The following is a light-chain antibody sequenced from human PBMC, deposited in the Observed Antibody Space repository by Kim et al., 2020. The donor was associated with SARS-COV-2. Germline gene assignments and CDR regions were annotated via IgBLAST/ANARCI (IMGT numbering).Light chain of an antibody. J-gene: IGLJ1*01. CDR1: AVPNQY. CDR2: TDS. Sequence: SYELTQPPSVSASPGQTARITCSGDAVPNQYSNWYQQQPDQAPVLLIYTDSERPSGVPERLSSSSPGTTVTLTISGVQAEDEADYHCQSADSSGTYQVFGTGTKLTVL. CDR3: QSADSSGTYQV. V-gene: IGLV3-25*03.